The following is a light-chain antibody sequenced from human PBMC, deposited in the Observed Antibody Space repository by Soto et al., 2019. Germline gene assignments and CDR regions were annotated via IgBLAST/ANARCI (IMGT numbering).Light chain of an antibody. CDR3: QQYYSSPRT. CDR2: WAS. J-gene: IGKJ4*01. CDR1: QTVLYRSNNMNY. V-gene: IGKV4-1*01. Sequence: DIVMTQSPDSLAVSLGERATINCKSSQTVLYRSNNMNYLSWYQQKPGQPPKLXIYWASTRESGVPDRFSGSGSGTDFTLTISSLQAEDVAVYYCQQYYSSPRTFGGGTKVDIK.